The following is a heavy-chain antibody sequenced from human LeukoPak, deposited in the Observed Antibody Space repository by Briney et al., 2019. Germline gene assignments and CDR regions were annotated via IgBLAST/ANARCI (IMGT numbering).Heavy chain of an antibody. Sequence: ASVKVSCKASGYTFTSYAMHWVRQAPGQRLEWMGWINAGNGNTKYSQKFQGRVTITADESTSTAYMELSSLRSEDTAVYYCATLTGSSGYYWSVDYFDYWGQGTLVTVSS. J-gene: IGHJ4*02. CDR3: ATLTGSSGYYWSVDYFDY. CDR1: GYTFTSYA. CDR2: INAGNGNT. V-gene: IGHV1-3*01. D-gene: IGHD3-22*01.